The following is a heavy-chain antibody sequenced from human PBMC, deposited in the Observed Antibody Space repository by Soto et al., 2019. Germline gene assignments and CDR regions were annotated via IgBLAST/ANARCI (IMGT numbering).Heavy chain of an antibody. CDR1: GYGFTTYG. Sequence: QVHLVQSGAEVKKPGASVKVSCKGSGYGFTTYGITWVRQAPGQGLEWMAWISAHNGNTNYAQKLQGRVTVTRDTSTSTAYRELRSLRSDDTDVYYCARGRYGDYWGQGALVTVSS. V-gene: IGHV1-18*01. CDR3: ARGRYGDY. D-gene: IGHD1-1*01. J-gene: IGHJ4*02. CDR2: ISAHNGNT.